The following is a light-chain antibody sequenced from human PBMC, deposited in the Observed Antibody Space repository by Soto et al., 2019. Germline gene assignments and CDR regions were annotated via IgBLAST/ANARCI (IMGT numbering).Light chain of an antibody. J-gene: IGLJ1*01. V-gene: IGLV2-14*01. CDR2: EVS. Sequence: QSVLTQPASVSGSPGQSITISCTGTSSDIGGYNYVSWYQQHPGKAPKVVIYEVSNRPLGVSNRFSASKSGNMASLIISGLQADDEADYFCSSYRSTTTFGVFGTGTKLTVL. CDR1: SSDIGGYNY. CDR3: SSYRSTTTFGV.